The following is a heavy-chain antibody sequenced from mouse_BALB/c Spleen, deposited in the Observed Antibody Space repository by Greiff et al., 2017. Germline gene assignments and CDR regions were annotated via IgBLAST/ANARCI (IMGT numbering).Heavy chain of an antibody. CDR1: GFTFSSFG. CDR2: ISSGSSTI. J-gene: IGHJ4*01. V-gene: IGHV5-17*02. Sequence: EVQGVESGGGLVQPGGSRKLSCAASGFTFSSFGMHWVRQAPEKGLEWVAYISSGSSTIYYADTVKGRFTISRDNPKNTLFLQMTSLRSEDTAMYYCARYRYGNYNAMDYWGQGTSVTVSS. D-gene: IGHD2-10*02. CDR3: ARYRYGNYNAMDY.